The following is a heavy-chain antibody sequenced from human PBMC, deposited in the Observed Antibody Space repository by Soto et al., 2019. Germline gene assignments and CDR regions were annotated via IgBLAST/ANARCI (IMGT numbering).Heavy chain of an antibody. CDR1: GGSIYSSDW. Sequence: QVQLQESGPRLVRPSGTLSLTCAVSGGSIYSSDWWSWVRQPPGKGLEWSGEIYYNGATNYNPSLKSRVSISLDKSENHFSLHLTSVTAADTAVYYCTRVTGARNWFDPWGQGSRFAVSS. CDR3: TRVTGARNWFDP. V-gene: IGHV4-4*02. CDR2: IYYNGAT. D-gene: IGHD1-26*01. J-gene: IGHJ5*02.